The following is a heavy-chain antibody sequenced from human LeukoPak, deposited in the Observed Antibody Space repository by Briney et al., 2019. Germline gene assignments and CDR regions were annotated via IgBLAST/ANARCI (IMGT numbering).Heavy chain of an antibody. CDR2: IRSKAYGGTT. CDR3: TRGKYCSGGSCYSGSEDFDY. D-gene: IGHD2-15*01. J-gene: IGHJ4*02. V-gene: IGHV3-49*03. CDR1: GFTFGDYA. Sequence: GGSLRLSCTASGFTFGDYAMSWFRQAPGKGLEWVGFIRSKAYGGTTEYAASVKGRFTISRDDSKSIAYLQMNSLKTEDTAVYYCTRGKYCSGGSCYSGSEDFDYWGQGTLVTVSS.